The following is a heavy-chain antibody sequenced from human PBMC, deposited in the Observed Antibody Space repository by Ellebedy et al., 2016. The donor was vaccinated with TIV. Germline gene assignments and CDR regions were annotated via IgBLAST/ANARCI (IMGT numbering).Heavy chain of an antibody. D-gene: IGHD3-10*01. Sequence: GESLKISCAASGFTFSDYYMSWLRQAPGKGLEWVSYISSGGSTMKYADSAKGRFTISRDNADNSLYLQMNSLSADDTAVYYCARDRTGVLDIWGQGTMVTVSS. CDR2: ISSGGSTM. J-gene: IGHJ3*02. CDR3: ARDRTGVLDI. V-gene: IGHV3-11*04. CDR1: GFTFSDYY.